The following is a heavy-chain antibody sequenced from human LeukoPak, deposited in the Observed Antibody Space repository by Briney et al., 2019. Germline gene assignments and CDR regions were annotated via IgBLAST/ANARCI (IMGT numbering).Heavy chain of an antibody. V-gene: IGHV3-23*01. Sequence: ETLSLTCTVSGGSISSSSYYWGWVRQAPGKGLEWVSTITGSGGNTYYAESVKGRFTISRGNSKNRLYLQMNSLRAEDTAVYYCAKESTVTPGNVNWFDSWGQGTLVTVSS. CDR3: AKESTVTPGNVNWFDS. CDR1: GGSISSSSYY. CDR2: ITGSGGNT. D-gene: IGHD4-17*01. J-gene: IGHJ5*01.